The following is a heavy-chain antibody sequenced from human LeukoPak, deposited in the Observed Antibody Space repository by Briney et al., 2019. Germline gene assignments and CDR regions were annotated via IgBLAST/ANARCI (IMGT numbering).Heavy chain of an antibody. CDR3: ARGGADYGDYYYYGMDV. D-gene: IGHD4-17*01. CDR2: ISAYNGNT. CDR1: GYTFTSYG. V-gene: IGHV1-18*01. Sequence: ASVKVSCKASGYTFTSYGISWVRQAPGQGLEWMGWISAYNGNTNYAQKFQGRVTMTRNTSISTAYMELSSLRSEDTAVYYCARGGADYGDYYYYGMDVWGQGTTVTVSS. J-gene: IGHJ6*02.